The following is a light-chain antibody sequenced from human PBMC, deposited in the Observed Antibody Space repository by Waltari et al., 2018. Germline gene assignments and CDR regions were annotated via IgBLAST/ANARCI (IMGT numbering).Light chain of an antibody. Sequence: QSALTQPASVSGSPGQSITVSCTGTSSDVGSYNLVSWFQQYPDTAPKLIIFEGNKRPSGVSNRFSGSKSGNTASLTISGLQAGDEADYYCCSYAGSGIYVFGTGAKVTVL. CDR2: EGN. V-gene: IGLV2-23*01. J-gene: IGLJ1*01. CDR1: SSDVGSYNL. CDR3: CSYAGSGIYV.